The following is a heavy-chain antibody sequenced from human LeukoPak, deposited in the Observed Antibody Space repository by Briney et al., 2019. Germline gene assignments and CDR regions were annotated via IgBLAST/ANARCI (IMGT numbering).Heavy chain of an antibody. D-gene: IGHD3-9*01. CDR1: GFTFSSNY. CDR3: ARTPYDILTGYFYGMDV. V-gene: IGHV3-66*01. J-gene: IGHJ6*02. Sequence: GGSLRLSCAASGFTFSSNYMSWVRQAPGKGLEWVSVIYSGGSTYYADSVKGRFTISRDTSKNTLSLQMNSLRAEDTAVYYCARTPYDILTGYFYGMDVWGQGTTVTVSS. CDR2: IYSGGST.